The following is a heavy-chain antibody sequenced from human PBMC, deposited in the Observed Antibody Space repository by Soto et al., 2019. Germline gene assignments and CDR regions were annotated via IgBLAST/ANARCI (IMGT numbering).Heavy chain of an antibody. CDR3: ARDRGGWFDP. CDR2: IYYSGST. CDR1: GGSVSSGSYY. D-gene: IGHD3-16*01. J-gene: IGHJ5*02. Sequence: PSETLSLTCTVSGGSVSSGSYYWGWIRQPPGKGLEWIGYIYYSGSTNYNPSLKSRVTISVDTSKNQFSLKLSSVTAADTAVYYCARDRGGWFDPWGQGTLVTVSS. V-gene: IGHV4-61*01.